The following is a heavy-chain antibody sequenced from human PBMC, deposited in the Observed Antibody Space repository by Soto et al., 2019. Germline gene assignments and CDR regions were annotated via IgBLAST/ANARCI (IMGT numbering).Heavy chain of an antibody. CDR3: AKGPSGRPDYGDYGDYYYGMDV. D-gene: IGHD4-17*01. Sequence: GGSLRLSCAASGFTFSSYAMSWVRQAPGKGLEWVSAISGSGGSTYYADSVKGRFTISRDNSKNTLYLQMNSLRAEDTAVYYCAKGPSGRPDYGDYGDYYYGMDVWGQGTTVTVSS. V-gene: IGHV3-23*01. CDR2: ISGSGGST. CDR1: GFTFSSYA. J-gene: IGHJ6*02.